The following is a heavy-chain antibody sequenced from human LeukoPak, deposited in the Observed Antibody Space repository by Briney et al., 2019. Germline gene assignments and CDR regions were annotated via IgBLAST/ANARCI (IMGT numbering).Heavy chain of an antibody. Sequence: GGSLRLSCAASGFTFSSYGMHWVRQAPGKGLEWLAFIHYDGNNKLYTDSVKGRFTISRDNSKNTLYLQMSSLRTDDTAVYYCTKDQVPMDVWGKGTTVTVSS. CDR1: GFTFSSYG. J-gene: IGHJ6*03. CDR2: IHYDGNNK. CDR3: TKDQVPMDV. V-gene: IGHV3-30*02.